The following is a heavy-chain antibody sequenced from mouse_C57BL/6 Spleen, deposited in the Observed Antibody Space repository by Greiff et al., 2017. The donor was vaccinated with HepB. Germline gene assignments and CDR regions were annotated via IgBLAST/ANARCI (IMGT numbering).Heavy chain of an antibody. D-gene: IGHD2-1*01. Sequence: QVQLKESGPELVKPGASVKISCMASGYAFSSSWMNWVKQRPGKGLEWIGRIYPGDGDTNYNGKFKGKATLTADKSSSTAYMQLSSLTSEDSAVYFCARWGNYGYWGQGTTLTVSS. CDR3: ARWGNYGY. CDR2: IYPGDGDT. V-gene: IGHV1-82*01. J-gene: IGHJ2*01. CDR1: GYAFSSSW.